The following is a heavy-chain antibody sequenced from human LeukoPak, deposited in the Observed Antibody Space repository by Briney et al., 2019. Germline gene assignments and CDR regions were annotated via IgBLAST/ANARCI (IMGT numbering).Heavy chain of an antibody. CDR2: IVVGSGNT. Sequence: SVKVSCKASGFTFTSSAMQWVRQARGQRLEWIGWIVVGSGNTNYAQKFQGRVTMTRDTSTSTVYMELSSLRSEDTAVYYCARKRFYFDYWGQGTLVTVSS. V-gene: IGHV1-58*02. J-gene: IGHJ4*02. CDR1: GFTFTSSA. CDR3: ARKRFYFDY.